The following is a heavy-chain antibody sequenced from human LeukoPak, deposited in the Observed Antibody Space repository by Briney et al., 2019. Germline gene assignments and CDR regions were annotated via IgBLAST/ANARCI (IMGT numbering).Heavy chain of an antibody. V-gene: IGHV3-7*01. CDR1: GFTFSSYW. Sequence: GGSLRLSCAASGFTFSSYWMSWVRRAPGKGLEWVANIKQDGSEKYYVDSVKGRFTISRDNAKNSLYLQMNSLRAEDTAVYYCARIVGGGSYNYYYMDVWGKGTTVTVSS. CDR2: IKQDGSEK. J-gene: IGHJ6*03. D-gene: IGHD1-26*01. CDR3: ARIVGGGSYNYYYMDV.